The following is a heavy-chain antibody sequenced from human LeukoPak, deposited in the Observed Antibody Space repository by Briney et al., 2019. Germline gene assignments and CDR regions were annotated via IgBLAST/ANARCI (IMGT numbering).Heavy chain of an antibody. J-gene: IGHJ4*02. CDR2: ISGSGGST. V-gene: IGHV3-23*01. CDR1: GFTFSTYA. CDR3: AKVPRSGFDY. Sequence: GGSLRLSCVASGFTFSTYAMSWVRQAPGKGLEWVSTISGSGGSTYYADSVKGRFTISRDNSKNTLYLQMNSLRADDTAVYYCAKVPRSGFDYWGQGTLVTVSS. D-gene: IGHD3-3*01.